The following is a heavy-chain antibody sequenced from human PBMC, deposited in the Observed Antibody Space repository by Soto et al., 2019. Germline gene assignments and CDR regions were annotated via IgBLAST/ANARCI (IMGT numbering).Heavy chain of an antibody. Sequence: GESLKISCKGSGYSFTSYWISWVRQMPGKGLEWVGRIDPSDSYTNYSPSFQGHVTISADKSISTAYLQWSSLKASDTAMYYCASFPYDILTGYPADWGQGTLVTVSS. CDR1: GYSFTSYW. CDR3: ASFPYDILTGYPAD. V-gene: IGHV5-10-1*01. D-gene: IGHD3-9*01. CDR2: IDPSDSYT. J-gene: IGHJ4*02.